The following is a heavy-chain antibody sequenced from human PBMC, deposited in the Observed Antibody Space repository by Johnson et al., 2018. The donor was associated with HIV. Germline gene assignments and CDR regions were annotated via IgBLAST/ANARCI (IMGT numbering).Heavy chain of an antibody. Sequence: QVQLVESGGGVVQPGRSLRLSCAASGFTFSYYGIHWVRQAPGKGLEWVAVIWYDGSNKYYADSVKGRFTISRDNSKNTLYLQMNSLRAEDTAVYYCAKVRWAFDIWGQGTMVTVSS. D-gene: IGHD4-23*01. CDR2: IWYDGSNK. J-gene: IGHJ3*02. CDR3: AKVRWAFDI. V-gene: IGHV3-33*06. CDR1: GFTFSYYG.